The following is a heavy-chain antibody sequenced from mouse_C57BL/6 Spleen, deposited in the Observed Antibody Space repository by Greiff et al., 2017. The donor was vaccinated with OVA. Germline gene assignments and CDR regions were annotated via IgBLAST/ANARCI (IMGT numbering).Heavy chain of an antibody. D-gene: IGHD1-1*01. CDR3: ARSEGTTVNWYFDV. J-gene: IGHJ1*03. V-gene: IGHV1-80*01. CDR2: IYPGDGDT. CDR1: GYAFSSYW. Sequence: VQLQQSGAELVKPGASVKISCKASGYAFSSYWMNWVKQRPGKGLEWIGQIYPGDGDTNYNGKFKGKATLTADKSSSTAYMQLSSLTSEDSAVYFCARSEGTTVNWYFDVWGTGTTVTVSS.